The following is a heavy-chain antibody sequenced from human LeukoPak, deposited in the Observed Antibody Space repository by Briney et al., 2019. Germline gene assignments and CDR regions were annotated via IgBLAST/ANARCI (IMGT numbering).Heavy chain of an antibody. CDR1: GYSFTRFR. Sequence: GESLKISCEASGYSFTRFRIAWVRQMPGKGLECMGVIYPDDSDTIYSPSFQGQVTISADKSISTAYLQWSSLKASDTAIYYCARNYDLTEPDAFDIWGQGTLVTVSS. D-gene: IGHD3-22*01. J-gene: IGHJ3*02. CDR3: ARNYDLTEPDAFDI. CDR2: IYPDDSDT. V-gene: IGHV5-51*01.